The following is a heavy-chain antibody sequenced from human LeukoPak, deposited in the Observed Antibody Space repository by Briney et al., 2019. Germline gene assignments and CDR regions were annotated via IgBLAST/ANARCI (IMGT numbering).Heavy chain of an antibody. CDR3: ARSVSSSWDFDY. Sequence: PSETLSLTCAVYGGSFSGYYWSWIRQPPGKGLEWIGEINHSGSTNYNPSLKSRVTISVDTSKNQFSLKLSSVTAADTAVYYCARSVSSSWDFDYWGQGTLVTVSS. D-gene: IGHD6-13*01. CDR2: INHSGST. J-gene: IGHJ4*02. V-gene: IGHV4-34*01. CDR1: GGSFSGYY.